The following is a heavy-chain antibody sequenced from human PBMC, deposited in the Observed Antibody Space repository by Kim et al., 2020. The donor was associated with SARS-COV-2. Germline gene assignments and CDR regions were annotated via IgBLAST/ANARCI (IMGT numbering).Heavy chain of an antibody. D-gene: IGHD6-19*01. V-gene: IGHV3-30*18. CDR3: AKSEEVSGRAPGS. CDR1: GFTFSGYG. J-gene: IGHJ5*02. CDR2: VSHDGSKK. Sequence: GGSLRLSCVASGFTFSGYGIHWVRQAPGKGLEWIAVVSHDGSKKFYADSVKGRFTVSRDNSNNTLYLQMNSLGTEDTAMYYCAKSEEVSGRAPGSWGQGTLVTVSS.